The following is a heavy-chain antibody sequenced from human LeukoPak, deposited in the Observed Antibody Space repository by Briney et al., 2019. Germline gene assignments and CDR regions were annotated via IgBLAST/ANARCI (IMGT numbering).Heavy chain of an antibody. CDR2: MNPNSGNT. D-gene: IGHD3-3*01. J-gene: IGHJ5*02. Sequence: ASVKVSCKASGNTFTSYDINWVRQATGQGLEWMGWMNPNSGNTGYAQKFQGRVTITRNTSISTAYMELSSLRSEDTAVYYCVVEAFGRFDPWGQGTLVTVSS. CDR3: VVEAFGRFDP. V-gene: IGHV1-8*03. CDR1: GNTFTSYD.